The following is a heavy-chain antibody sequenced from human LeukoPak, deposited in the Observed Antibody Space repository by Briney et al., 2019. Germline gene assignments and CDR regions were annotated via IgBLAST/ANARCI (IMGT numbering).Heavy chain of an antibody. J-gene: IGHJ5*02. CDR3: ARGGYCSSTSCRKLRWFDP. CDR2: TYYSGNT. V-gene: IGHV4-39*07. Sequence: PSETLSLTCTVSGGSISNSSYFWGWIRQPPGKGLEWIGSTYYSGNTYYNPSLKSRVTISVDTSKNQFSLKLSSVTAADTAVYYCARGGYCSSTSCRKLRWFDPWGQGTLVTVSS. CDR1: GGSISNSSYF. D-gene: IGHD2-2*01.